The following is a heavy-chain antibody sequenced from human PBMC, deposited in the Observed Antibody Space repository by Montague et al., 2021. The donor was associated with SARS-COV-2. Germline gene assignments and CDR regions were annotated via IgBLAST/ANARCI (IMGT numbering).Heavy chain of an antibody. Sequence: PALVKPTQTLTLTCTFSGFSLSTSGMCVSWIRLPPGKALEWLALIDWDDDKYYSTSLRTRLTISKDTSKNQVVLTMTNMDPVDTATYYCARMMYDILTGYYIGFDYWGQGTLVTVSS. CDR3: ARMMYDILTGYYIGFDY. D-gene: IGHD3-9*01. CDR2: IDWDDDK. J-gene: IGHJ4*02. CDR1: GFSLSTSGMC. V-gene: IGHV2-70*01.